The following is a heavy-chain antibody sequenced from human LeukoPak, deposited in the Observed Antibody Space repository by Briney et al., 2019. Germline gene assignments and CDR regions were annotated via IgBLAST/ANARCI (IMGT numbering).Heavy chain of an antibody. D-gene: IGHD3-16*02. CDR2: ISGSGGST. CDR3: AKSIYDYVWGSYRRAPYFDY. V-gene: IGHV3-23*01. CDR1: GFTFSTYA. Sequence: GGSLRLSCAASGFTFSTYAMSWVRQAPGKGLEWVSGISGSGGSTNYADSVKGRFTISRDNSKNTLYLRMHSLRVEDTAVYYCAKSIYDYVWGSYRRAPYFDYWGQGTLVTVSS. J-gene: IGHJ4*02.